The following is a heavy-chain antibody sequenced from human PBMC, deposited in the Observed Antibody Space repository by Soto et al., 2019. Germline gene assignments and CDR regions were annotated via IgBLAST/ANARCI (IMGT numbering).Heavy chain of an antibody. D-gene: IGHD2-2*01. CDR1: GGSFRGYY. CDR2: INYSGST. J-gene: IGHJ6*03. V-gene: IGHV4-34*10. CDR3: ARLDVSTTTGLYMDV. Sequence: PSETLSLTCAVYGGSFRGYYWGWIRKHPGKGLEWIGEINYSGSTNYNPSLKSRVTMTRNTSISTAYMELSSLRSEDTAVYYCARLDVSTTTGLYMDVWGKGTTVTVSS.